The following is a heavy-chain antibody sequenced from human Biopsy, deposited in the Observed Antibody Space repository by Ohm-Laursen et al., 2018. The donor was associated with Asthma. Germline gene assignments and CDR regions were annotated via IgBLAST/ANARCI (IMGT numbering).Heavy chain of an antibody. CDR1: GGSVSSGSYY. CDR3: AHRLCIGGACYDAFDI. J-gene: IGHJ3*02. Sequence: TLSLTCTVSGGSVSSGSYYWSWIRQPPGKALAWLARIYWDDDKRYSSSLKSRLTITKDTSKNQVVLTMTNMDPVDTATYYCAHRLCIGGACYDAFDIWGQGTLVTVSS. D-gene: IGHD2-8*02. CDR2: IYWDDDK. V-gene: IGHV2-5*08.